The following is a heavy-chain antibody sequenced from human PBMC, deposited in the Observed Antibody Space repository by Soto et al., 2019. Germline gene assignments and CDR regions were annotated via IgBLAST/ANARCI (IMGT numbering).Heavy chain of an antibody. V-gene: IGHV3-23*01. CDR2: ISGSGGST. Sequence: PGGSLRLSCAASGFTFSSYAMSWVRQAPGKGLEWVSAISGSGGSTYYADSVKGRFTISRDNSKNTLYLQMTNMDPVDTATYYCARIVLGRSAMVTYFDYWGQGTLVTVSS. CDR1: GFTFSSYA. CDR3: ARIVLGRSAMVTYFDY. J-gene: IGHJ4*02. D-gene: IGHD5-18*01.